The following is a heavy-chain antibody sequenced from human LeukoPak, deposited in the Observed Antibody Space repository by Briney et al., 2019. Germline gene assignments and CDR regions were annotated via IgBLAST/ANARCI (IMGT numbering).Heavy chain of an antibody. Sequence: ASVKVSCKASGYTFTSYDINWVRQATGQGLEWMGWMNPNSDNTDSAQRLQGRVTMTRDTSISTAYMELSSLRSEDTAVYYCARGLRYCSGGSCSHFDYWGQGTLVTVSS. V-gene: IGHV1-8*01. J-gene: IGHJ4*02. CDR1: GYTFTSYD. CDR3: ARGLRYCSGGSCSHFDY. D-gene: IGHD2-15*01. CDR2: MNPNSDNT.